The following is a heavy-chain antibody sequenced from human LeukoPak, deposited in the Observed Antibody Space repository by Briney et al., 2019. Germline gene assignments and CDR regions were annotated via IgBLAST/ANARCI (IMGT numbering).Heavy chain of an antibody. D-gene: IGHD1-14*01. J-gene: IGHJ6*02. CDR1: GGSISSYY. CDR3: ARVNQGRYYYYGMDV. V-gene: IGHV4-59*12. Sequence: PSETLSLTCTVSGGSISSYYWSWIRQPPGKGLEWIGYIYYSGSTNYNPSLKSRVTISVDTSKNQFSLKLSSVTAADTAVYYCARVNQGRYYYYGMDVWGQGTTVTVSS. CDR2: IYYSGST.